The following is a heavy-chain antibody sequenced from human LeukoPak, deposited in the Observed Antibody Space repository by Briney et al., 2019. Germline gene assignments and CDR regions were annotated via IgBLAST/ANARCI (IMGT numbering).Heavy chain of an antibody. V-gene: IGHV3-48*03. CDR2: ISGSGSDI. CDR3: AKGGSQSSGMVVGGLNWFDP. Sequence: PGGSLRLSCAASGFTFSSYEMNWVRQAPGKGLEWVSYISGSGSDIYSSDSVKGRFTISRDNAKNSLYVQMNSLRAEDTAVYYCAKGGSQSSGMVVGGLNWFDPWGQGTLVTVSS. CDR1: GFTFSSYE. D-gene: IGHD6-19*01. J-gene: IGHJ5*02.